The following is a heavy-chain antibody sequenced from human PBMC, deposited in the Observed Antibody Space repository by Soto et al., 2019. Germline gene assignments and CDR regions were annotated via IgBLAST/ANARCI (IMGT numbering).Heavy chain of an antibody. V-gene: IGHV3-30*18. CDR2: ISYDGSNK. Sequence: QVQLVESGGGVVQPGRSLRLSCAASGFTFSSYGMHWVRQAPGKGLEWVAVISYDGSNKYYADSVKGRFTIPRDNSKNTVYLQMSSLRAEDTAVYYCVKDGSSGWPYYYGMDVWCQGTTGTVSS. J-gene: IGHJ6*02. CDR3: VKDGSSGWPYYYGMDV. D-gene: IGHD6-19*01. CDR1: GFTFSSYG.